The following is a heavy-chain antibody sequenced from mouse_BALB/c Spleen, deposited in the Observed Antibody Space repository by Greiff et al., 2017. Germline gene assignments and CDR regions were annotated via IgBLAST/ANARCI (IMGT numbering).Heavy chain of an antibody. CDR2: IDPANGNT. CDR1: GFNIKDTY. J-gene: IGHJ3*01. Sequence: VHVKQSGAELVKPGASVKLSCTASGFNIKDTYMHWVKQRPEQGLEWIGRIDPANGNTKYDPKFQGKATITADTSSNTAYLQLSSLTSEDTAVYYCAKSGNYGWFAYWGQGTLVTVSA. D-gene: IGHD2-1*01. V-gene: IGHV14-3*02. CDR3: AKSGNYGWFAY.